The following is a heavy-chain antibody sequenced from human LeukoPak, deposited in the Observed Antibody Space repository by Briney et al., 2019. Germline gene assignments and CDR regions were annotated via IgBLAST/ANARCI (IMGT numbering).Heavy chain of an antibody. J-gene: IGHJ6*02. D-gene: IGHD3-9*01. CDR1: GYTFTGYY. V-gene: IGHV1-2*02. CDR2: INPNSGGT. Sequence: ASVKVSCKASGYTFTGYYMHWVRRAPGQGLEWMGWINPNSGGTNYAQKFQGRVTMTRDTSISTAYMELSRLRSDDTAVYYCARSYDILTGYYPSYYYYYGMDVWGQGTTVTVSS. CDR3: ARSYDILTGYYPSYYYYYGMDV.